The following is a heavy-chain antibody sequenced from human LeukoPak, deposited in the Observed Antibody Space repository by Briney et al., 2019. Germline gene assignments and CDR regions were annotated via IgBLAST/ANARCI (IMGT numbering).Heavy chain of an antibody. CDR1: GGSISSSSYY. J-gene: IGHJ6*03. D-gene: IGHD2-2*01. CDR2: IYYSGST. CDR3: VSELGYCSSTSCPGYMDV. V-gene: IGHV4-39*01. Sequence: PSETLSLTFTVSGGSISSSSYYWGWIRQPPGKGLEWIGSIYYSGSTYYNPSLKSRVTISVDTSKNQFSLKLSSVTAADTAVYYCVSELGYCSSTSCPGYMDVWGKGTTVTVSS.